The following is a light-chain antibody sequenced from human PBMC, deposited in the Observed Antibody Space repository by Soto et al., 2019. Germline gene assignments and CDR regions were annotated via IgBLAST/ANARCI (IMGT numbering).Light chain of an antibody. V-gene: IGKV3-20*01. CDR3: QQYGSSIT. CDR2: GAS. J-gene: IGKJ5*01. CDR1: ETVAGSY. Sequence: EIVLTQSPGTLSLSPGERATLSCRASETVAGSYLAWYQQKPGQAPRLLIHGASTRATGIADRFSGSGSGTDFTLTISRLEPEDFAVYYCQQYGSSITFGQGTRLEIK.